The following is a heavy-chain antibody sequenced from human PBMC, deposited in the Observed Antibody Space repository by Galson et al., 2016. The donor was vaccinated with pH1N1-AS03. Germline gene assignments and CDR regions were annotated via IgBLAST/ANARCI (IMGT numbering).Heavy chain of an antibody. Sequence: SVKVSCKASGYIFTGFYVHWVRQAPGQGLEWMGWINPNSGVTNYAQKFQAWVTMTGDTSISTAYMELYGLKSDDTAVYYCARDPRGPCSSATCPTTYYFGMDVWGQETTVIVSS. CDR3: ARDPRGPCSSATCPTTYYFGMDV. CDR2: INPNSGVT. D-gene: IGHD1-26*01. J-gene: IGHJ6*02. V-gene: IGHV1-2*04. CDR1: GYIFTGFY.